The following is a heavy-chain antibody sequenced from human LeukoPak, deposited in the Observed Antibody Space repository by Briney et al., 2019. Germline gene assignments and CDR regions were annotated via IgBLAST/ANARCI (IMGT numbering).Heavy chain of an antibody. Sequence: GGSLRLSCAASGFTFSSYSMNWVRQAPGKGLEWVSSISSSSSYIYYADSVKGRFTISRDNAKNSLYLQMNSLRAEDTAAYYCARDSWERGYSGYDPDYWGQGTLVTVSS. CDR1: GFTFSSYS. V-gene: IGHV3-21*01. J-gene: IGHJ4*02. D-gene: IGHD5-12*01. CDR2: ISSSSSYI. CDR3: ARDSWERGYSGYDPDY.